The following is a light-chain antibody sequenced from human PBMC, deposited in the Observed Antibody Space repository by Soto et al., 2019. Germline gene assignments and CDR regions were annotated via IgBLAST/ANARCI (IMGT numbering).Light chain of an antibody. CDR2: DVS. CDR3: SSYRSGSTLYV. Sequence: QSDLTQPASVSRSPGQSITISCTGTSSDVGGYNYVSWYQHHPGKVPKPLIFDVSNRPSGVSSRFSGSKSGNTASLTISGLQAEDEADYYCSSYRSGSTLYVFGTGTKVTVL. CDR1: SSDVGGYNY. J-gene: IGLJ1*01. V-gene: IGLV2-14*03.